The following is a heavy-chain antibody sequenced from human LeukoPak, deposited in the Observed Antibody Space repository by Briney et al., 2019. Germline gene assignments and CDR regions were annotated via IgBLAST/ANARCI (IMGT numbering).Heavy chain of an antibody. J-gene: IGHJ6*02. CDR1: GFTFSSYS. D-gene: IGHD2-2*01. CDR3: AKTVVPAAYYYYGMDV. Sequence: PGGSLRLSCAASGFTFSSYSMNWVRQAPGKGLEWVSAISGSGGSTYYADSVKGRFTISRDNSKNTLYLQMNSLRAEDTAVYYCAKTVVPAAYYYYGMDVWGQGTTVTVSS. V-gene: IGHV3-23*01. CDR2: ISGSGGST.